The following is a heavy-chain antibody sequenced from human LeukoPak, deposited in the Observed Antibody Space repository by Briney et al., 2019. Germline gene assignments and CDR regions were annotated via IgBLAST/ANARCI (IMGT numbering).Heavy chain of an antibody. CDR2: ISWNSGSI. V-gene: IGHV3-9*03. Sequence: GGSLRLSCAASGFTFDDYAMHWVRQAPGKGLEWVSGISWNSGSIGYADSVKGRFTISRDNAKNSLYLQMNSLRAEDMALYYCAKEASGYFDYWGQGTLVTVSS. CDR1: GFTFDDYA. J-gene: IGHJ4*02. CDR3: AKEASGYFDY.